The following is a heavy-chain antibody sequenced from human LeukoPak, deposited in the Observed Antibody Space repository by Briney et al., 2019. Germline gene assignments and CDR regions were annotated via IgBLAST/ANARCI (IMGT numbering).Heavy chain of an antibody. Sequence: GRSLRLSCAASGFTFSSYSMNWVRQAPGKGLEWVSYISSSSSTIYYADSVKGRFTISRDNAKNSLYLQMNSLRAEDTAVYYCARDYGPWGQGTLVTVSS. CDR2: ISSSSSTI. CDR3: ARDYGP. J-gene: IGHJ5*02. V-gene: IGHV3-48*01. CDR1: GFTFSSYS. D-gene: IGHD3-16*01.